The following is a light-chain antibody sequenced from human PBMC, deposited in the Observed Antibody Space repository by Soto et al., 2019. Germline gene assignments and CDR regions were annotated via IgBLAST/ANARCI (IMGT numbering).Light chain of an antibody. Sequence: QSVLTQPASVSGSPGQSITISCTGTSSDVGGYNYVSWYQQHPGKAPKLIIYEVSNRPSGVSNRFSGSKSGNTASLTISGLQDDDEADYYCNSYTSKSTGVFGTGTKVTVL. J-gene: IGLJ1*01. CDR1: SSDVGGYNY. V-gene: IGLV2-14*01. CDR2: EVS. CDR3: NSYTSKSTGV.